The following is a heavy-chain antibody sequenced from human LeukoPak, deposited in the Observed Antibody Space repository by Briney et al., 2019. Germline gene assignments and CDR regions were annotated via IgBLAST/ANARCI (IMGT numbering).Heavy chain of an antibody. V-gene: IGHV4-31*03. CDR1: GSSISSGGYY. Sequence: SETLSLTCTVSGSSISSGGYYWSWIRQHPGKGLEWIGYIYYSGSTYYNPSLKSRVTISVDTSKNQFSLKLSSVTAADTAVYYCARNGITFGGVIVPPDYWGQGTLVTVSS. J-gene: IGHJ4*02. D-gene: IGHD3-16*02. CDR3: ARNGITFGGVIVPPDY. CDR2: IYYSGST.